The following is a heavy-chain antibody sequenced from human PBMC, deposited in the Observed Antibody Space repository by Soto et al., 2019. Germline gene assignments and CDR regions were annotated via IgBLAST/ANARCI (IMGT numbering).Heavy chain of an antibody. CDR1: GFTFSTYV. Sequence: GGSLRLSCAASGFTFSTYVMHLVRHAPGKGLEWVALIWYDGSDKYYADSVKGRFTISRDNSKNTLYLQMNSLRAEDTAVYYCAKDVGAKYYFDYWGQGTLVTVSS. V-gene: IGHV3-30*02. J-gene: IGHJ4*02. D-gene: IGHD1-26*01. CDR3: AKDVGAKYYFDY. CDR2: IWYDGSDK.